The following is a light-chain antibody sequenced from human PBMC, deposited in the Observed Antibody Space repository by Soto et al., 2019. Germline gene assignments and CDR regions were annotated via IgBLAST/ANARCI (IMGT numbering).Light chain of an antibody. CDR3: QKYDRAPFT. CDR1: QGISSY. Sequence: IRMTQSPSSLSASTGDRVTITCRASQGISSYLAWYQQKPGKAPKLLIYAASTLQSGVPARFSGSGSGTLFTLTINGLLPEDVATYYCQKYDRAPFTFGPGTKV. V-gene: IGKV1-27*01. CDR2: AAS. J-gene: IGKJ3*01.